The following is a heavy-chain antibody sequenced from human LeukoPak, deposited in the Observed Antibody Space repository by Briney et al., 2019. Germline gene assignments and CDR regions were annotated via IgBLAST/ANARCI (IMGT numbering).Heavy chain of an antibody. D-gene: IGHD6-13*01. CDR1: GFTFSDFY. V-gene: IGHV3-11*01. J-gene: IGHJ5*02. Sequence: PGGSLTLSCAASGFTFSDFYMSWIRQAPGKGLEWVSYIGWSGNTIEYADSVKGRLTISRDNAKSSLSLQMNSLRTEDTAVYYCVRLRSAGGTVGWFDPWGQGTLVTVSS. CDR2: IGWSGNTI. CDR3: VRLRSAGGTVGWFDP.